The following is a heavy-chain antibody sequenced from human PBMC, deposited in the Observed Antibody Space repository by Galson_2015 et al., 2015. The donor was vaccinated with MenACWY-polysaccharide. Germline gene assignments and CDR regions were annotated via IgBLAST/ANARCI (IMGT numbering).Heavy chain of an antibody. Sequence: GLEWIASIFHSGTPYYNPSLKSRVTISVDTSKNQFSLKLSSVTAADTAVYYCARVEKYSGSFYILYWGQGTLVTVSS. J-gene: IGHJ4*02. CDR2: IFHSGTP. D-gene: IGHD1-26*01. CDR3: ARVEKYSGSFYILY. V-gene: IGHV4-38-2*02.